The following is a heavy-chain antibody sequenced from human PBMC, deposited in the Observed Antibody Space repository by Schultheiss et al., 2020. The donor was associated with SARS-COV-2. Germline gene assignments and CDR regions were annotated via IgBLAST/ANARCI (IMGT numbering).Heavy chain of an antibody. CDR3: ARDLVEYDSSGYYLDY. Sequence: GGSLRLSCAASGFTFSNSDMNWVRQAPGKGLEWVANIKQDGSEKYYVDSVKGRFTISRDNSKNTLYLQMNSLRAEDTAVYYCARDLVEYDSSGYYLDYWGQGTLVTVSS. V-gene: IGHV3-7*01. CDR1: GFTFSNSD. J-gene: IGHJ4*02. D-gene: IGHD3-22*01. CDR2: IKQDGSEK.